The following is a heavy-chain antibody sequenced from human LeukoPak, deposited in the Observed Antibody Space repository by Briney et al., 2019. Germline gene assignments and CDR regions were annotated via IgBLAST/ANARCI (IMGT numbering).Heavy chain of an antibody. V-gene: IGHV4-39*07. CDR3: ASLTTAEAFDI. CDR2: IYYSGST. CDR1: GRSISSSSYY. J-gene: IGHJ3*02. D-gene: IGHD3-22*01. Sequence: SETLSLTCTVSGRSISSSSYYWGWIRQPPGKGLEWIGSIYYSGSTYYNPSLKSRVTISVDTSKNQFSLKLSSVTAADTAVYYCASLTTAEAFDIWGQGTMVTVSS.